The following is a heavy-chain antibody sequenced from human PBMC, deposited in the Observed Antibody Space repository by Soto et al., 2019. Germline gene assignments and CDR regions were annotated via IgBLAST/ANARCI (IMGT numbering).Heavy chain of an antibody. CDR3: ARDLGALWFDP. CDR2: IYYSGST. J-gene: IGHJ5*02. Sequence: PSETLSLTCTVSGGSISSYYWSWIRQPPGKGLEWIGYIYYSGSTNYNPSLKSRVTISVDTSKNQFSLKLSSVTAADTAVYYCARDLGALWFDPWGQGPLVTVSS. CDR1: GGSISSYY. V-gene: IGHV4-59*01.